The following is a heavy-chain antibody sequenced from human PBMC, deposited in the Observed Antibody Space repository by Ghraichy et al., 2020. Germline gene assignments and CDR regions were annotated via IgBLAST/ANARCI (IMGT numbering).Heavy chain of an antibody. CDR2: INHSGST. J-gene: IGHJ6*02. Sequence: SETLSLTCAVYGGSFSGYYWSWIRQPPGKGLEWIGEINHSGSTNYNPSLKSRVTISVDTSKNQFSLKLSSVTAADTAVYYCARDRRVTKTHTYYYYYYGMDVWGQGTTVTVSS. D-gene: IGHD4-11*01. CDR1: GGSFSGYY. CDR3: ARDRRVTKTHTYYYYYYGMDV. V-gene: IGHV4-34*01.